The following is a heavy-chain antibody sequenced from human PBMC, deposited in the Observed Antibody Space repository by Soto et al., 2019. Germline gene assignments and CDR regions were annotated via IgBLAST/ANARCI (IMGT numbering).Heavy chain of an antibody. V-gene: IGHV3-23*01. D-gene: IGHD1-26*01. CDR3: AKESAKVGSHFDY. CDR1: GFTFNKYA. CDR2: ISGSGGST. J-gene: IGHJ4*02. Sequence: EVQVLESGGGLVQPGGSLRLSCAASGFTFNKYAMSWVRQAPGKGLEWVSSISGSGGSTYYADSVKGRFTISRDNSKNTLYLQMNSLRAEDTALYYCAKESAKVGSHFDYWGQGTLVTVSS.